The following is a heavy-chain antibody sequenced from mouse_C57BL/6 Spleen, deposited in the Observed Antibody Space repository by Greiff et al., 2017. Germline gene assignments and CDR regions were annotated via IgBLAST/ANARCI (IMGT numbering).Heavy chain of an antibody. CDR3: ARGDYDYDNAMDY. CDR1: GYAFSSSW. CDR2: IYPGDGDT. V-gene: IGHV1-82*01. Sequence: VKVVESGPELVKPGASVKISCKASGYAFSSSWMNWVKQRPGKGLEWIGRIYPGDGDTNYNGKVKGKATLTANKSSSTAYMQLSSLTYEDSAVYFCARGDYDYDNAMDYWGKGTSVTVSS. J-gene: IGHJ4*01. D-gene: IGHD2-4*01.